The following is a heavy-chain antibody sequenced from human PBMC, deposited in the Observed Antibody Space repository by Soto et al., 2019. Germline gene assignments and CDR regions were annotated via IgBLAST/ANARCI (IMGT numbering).Heavy chain of an antibody. CDR2: LTPSGGET. V-gene: IGHV3-23*01. CDR3: AHPRGYGVFDAYDI. J-gene: IGHJ3*02. D-gene: IGHD4-17*01. CDR1: GFTFSTYA. Sequence: GGSLRLSCVASGFTFSTYAMSWVRQAPGKGLEWVSALTPSGGETYYADSVKGRFTISRDNSMNALYLQMNSLSIEDTAVYYCAHPRGYGVFDAYDIWGQGTMVTVSS.